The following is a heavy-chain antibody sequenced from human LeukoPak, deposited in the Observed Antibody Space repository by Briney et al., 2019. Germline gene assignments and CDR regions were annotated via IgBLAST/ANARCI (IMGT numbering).Heavy chain of an antibody. Sequence: SETLSLTCTVSGVSISNYYWSWIRQPAGKGLEWIGRIYTSGSTNYNPSLKSRVTMSIDTSKNQFSLKLSSVTAADTAVYYCARNYYDSSGYKYAFDYWGQGTLVTVSS. J-gene: IGHJ4*02. CDR2: IYTSGST. D-gene: IGHD3-22*01. CDR3: ARNYYDSSGYKYAFDY. CDR1: GVSISNYY. V-gene: IGHV4-4*07.